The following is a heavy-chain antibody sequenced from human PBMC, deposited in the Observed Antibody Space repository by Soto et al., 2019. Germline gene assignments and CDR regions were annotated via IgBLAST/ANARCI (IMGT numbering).Heavy chain of an antibody. J-gene: IGHJ6*02. V-gene: IGHV1-69*01. D-gene: IGHD2-15*01. CDR2: IIPIFHTA. CDR1: GDSFNSYA. Sequence: QVQLVQSGAEVKKPGSSVKVSCKASGDSFNSYAISWVRQAPGQGLEWMGGIIPIFHTANHAQKLQARVTMTADESASTAYMELSGLRSEDTAVYYCARVGYRNTTDCLFYYYHYGMDVWGQGTTVTVS. CDR3: ARVGYRNTTDCLFYYYHYGMDV.